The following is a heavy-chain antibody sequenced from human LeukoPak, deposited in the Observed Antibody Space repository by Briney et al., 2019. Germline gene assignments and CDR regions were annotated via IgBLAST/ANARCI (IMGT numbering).Heavy chain of an antibody. V-gene: IGHV4-31*03. D-gene: IGHD5-12*01. Sequence: SETLSLTCTVSGGSISSGGYYWSWIRQHPGKGLEWIGYIYYSGSAYYNPSLKSRVTISVDTSKNQFSLKLSSVTAADTAVYYCARAPYSGYGYFDYWGQGTLVTVSS. CDR1: GGSISSGGYY. CDR2: IYYSGSA. J-gene: IGHJ4*02. CDR3: ARAPYSGYGYFDY.